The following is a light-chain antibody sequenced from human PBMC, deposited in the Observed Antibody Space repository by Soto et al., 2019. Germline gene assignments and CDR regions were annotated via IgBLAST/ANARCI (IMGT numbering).Light chain of an antibody. CDR3: QQSYSTPYT. J-gene: IGKJ2*01. V-gene: IGKV1-39*01. Sequence: DIQMTQSPSSLSASVGDRVTITCRASQSIASYLNWYQQKPGKAPKLLIYGASSVESGVPSRFSGSGSGTDFTLTVDSLQPEDFAICYCQQSYSTPYTFGQGTKLQIK. CDR2: GAS. CDR1: QSIASY.